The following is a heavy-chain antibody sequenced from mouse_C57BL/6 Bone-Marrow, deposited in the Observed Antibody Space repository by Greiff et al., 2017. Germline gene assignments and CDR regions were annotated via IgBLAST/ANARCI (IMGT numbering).Heavy chain of an antibody. J-gene: IGHJ3*01. V-gene: IGHV14-4*01. CDR2: IDPENGDT. CDR3: TRDWAAWFAY. CDR1: GFNIKDDY. D-gene: IGHD4-1*01. Sequence: EVQLQESGAELVRPGASVKLSCTASGFNIKDDYMHWVKQRPEQGLEWIGCIDPENGDTEYASKFQGKATITADTSSNTAYLQLSSLTSEDTAVYYCTRDWAAWFAYWGQGTLVTVSA.